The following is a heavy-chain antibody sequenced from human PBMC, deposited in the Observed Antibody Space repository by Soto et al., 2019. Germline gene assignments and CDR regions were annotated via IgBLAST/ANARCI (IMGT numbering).Heavy chain of an antibody. CDR1: GYTFTSYG. Sequence: VKVSCKASGYTFTSYGISWVRQAPGQGLEWMGWISAYNGNTNYAQKFQGRVTMTTDTSTSTAYMELRSLRSDDTAMYYCARLGYSYYYGMDVWGQGTTVTVSS. D-gene: IGHD5-18*01. CDR3: ARLGYSYYYGMDV. CDR2: ISAYNGNT. J-gene: IGHJ6*02. V-gene: IGHV1-18*01.